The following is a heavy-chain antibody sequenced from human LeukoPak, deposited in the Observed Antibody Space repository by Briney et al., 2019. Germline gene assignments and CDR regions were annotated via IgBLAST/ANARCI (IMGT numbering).Heavy chain of an antibody. Sequence: SETLSLTCTVSGGSIRSYYWSCIRQPPGKGLEWIGYIYYSGSTNYNPSPKSRVSISVDTSKNQFPLKLSSVTAADTAVYYCARTGSTVTMLYPFDHWGQGTLVTVSS. CDR1: GGSIRSYY. CDR2: IYYSGST. CDR3: ARTGSTVTMLYPFDH. D-gene: IGHD4-17*01. J-gene: IGHJ4*02. V-gene: IGHV4-59*01.